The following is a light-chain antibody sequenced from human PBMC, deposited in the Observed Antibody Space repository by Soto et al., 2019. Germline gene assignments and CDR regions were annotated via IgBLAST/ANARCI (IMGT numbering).Light chain of an antibody. CDR3: QKYGSYPWV. CDR1: QSIAIW. V-gene: IGKV1-5*01. Sequence: DIRLTQSPSTLSAAVGDRVTITFRASQSIAIWLAWYHQKPGKAPKALIYDASRLESGVPSRFSGSGSGTEFTLAISSLQPDDFATYYCQKYGSYPWVFGQGTKVDIK. CDR2: DAS. J-gene: IGKJ1*01.